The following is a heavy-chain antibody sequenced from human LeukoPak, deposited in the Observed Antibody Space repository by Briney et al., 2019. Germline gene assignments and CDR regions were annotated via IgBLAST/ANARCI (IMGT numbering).Heavy chain of an antibody. D-gene: IGHD3-10*01. J-gene: IGHJ6*03. V-gene: IGHV4-4*07. CDR1: GGSISSYY. CDR3: ARATYYYGSGSYYPIPDYYYYMDV. CDR2: IYTSGST. Sequence: PSETLSLTCTVSGGSISSYYWSWIRQPAGKGLEWIGRIYTSGSTSYNPSLKSRVTMSVDTSKNQFSLKLSSVTAADTAVYYCARATYYYGSGSYYPIPDYYYYMDVWGKGTTVTVSS.